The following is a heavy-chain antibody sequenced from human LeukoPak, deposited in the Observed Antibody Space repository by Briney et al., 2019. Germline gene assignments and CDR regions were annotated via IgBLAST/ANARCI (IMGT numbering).Heavy chain of an antibody. Sequence: GGSLRLSCAASGFTFSGSAMHWVRQASGKGLEWVGRIRSKANSYATAYAASVKGRFTISRDDSKNTAYLQMNSLKTEDTAVYYCTRRRAFGESNGDYWGQGTLVPVSS. CDR2: IRSKANSYAT. J-gene: IGHJ4*02. D-gene: IGHD3-10*01. V-gene: IGHV3-73*01. CDR3: TRRRAFGESNGDY. CDR1: GFTFSGSA.